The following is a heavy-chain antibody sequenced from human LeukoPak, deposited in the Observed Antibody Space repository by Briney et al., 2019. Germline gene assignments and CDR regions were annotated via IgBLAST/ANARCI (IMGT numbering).Heavy chain of an antibody. CDR3: ASHDYGDYGCFDP. CDR2: IYYGGST. V-gene: IGHV4-59*08. J-gene: IGHJ5*02. CDR1: GGSISSYY. D-gene: IGHD4-17*01. Sequence: PSETLSLTCTVSGGSISSYYWSWIRQPPGKGLEWIGYIYYGGSTNYNPSLKSRVTISVDTSKNQFSLKLSSVTAADTAVYYCASHDYGDYGCFDPWGQGTLVTVSS.